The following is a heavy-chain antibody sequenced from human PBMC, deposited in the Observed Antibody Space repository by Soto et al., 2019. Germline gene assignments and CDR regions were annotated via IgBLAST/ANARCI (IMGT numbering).Heavy chain of an antibody. Sequence: SVKVSCKDSGGTFSSYAISWVRHAPGQGLEWMGGIIPIFGTANYAQKFQGRVTITADESTSTAYMELSSLRSEDTAVYYCARXVSDWNPYYYYYYGMDVWGQGTTVTVSS. CDR2: IIPIFGTA. V-gene: IGHV1-69*13. D-gene: IGHD1-1*01. J-gene: IGHJ6*02. CDR1: GGTFSSYA. CDR3: ARXVSDWNPYYYYYYGMDV.